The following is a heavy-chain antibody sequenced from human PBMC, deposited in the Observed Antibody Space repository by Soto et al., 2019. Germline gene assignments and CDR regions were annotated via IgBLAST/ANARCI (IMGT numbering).Heavy chain of an antibody. Sequence: QVQLVQSGAEVKKPGSSVKVSCKASGGTFSSYTISWVRQAPGQGLEWMGRIIPILGIANYAQKFQGRGTITADKSTXIAXMXPSSLRAEDTAVYYCARGGSSSWYGTPNYYYYGMDVWGQGTTVTVSS. V-gene: IGHV1-69*02. D-gene: IGHD6-13*01. CDR1: GGTFSSYT. J-gene: IGHJ6*02. CDR3: ARGGSSSWYGTPNYYYYGMDV. CDR2: IIPILGIA.